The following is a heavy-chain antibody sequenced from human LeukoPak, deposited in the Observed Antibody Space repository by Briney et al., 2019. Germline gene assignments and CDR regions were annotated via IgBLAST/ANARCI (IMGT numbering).Heavy chain of an antibody. V-gene: IGHV1-2*02. CDR3: ARERESSSYSSLDP. D-gene: IGHD3-22*01. CDR2: INLNSGT. J-gene: IGHJ5*02. Sequence: ASVKVSCKASGYXFSDYYIHWVRQAPGQGLEWMGFINLNSGTKYAQKFQGRVTMTRDTSSSTAYMELSRLRSDDTAVYYCARERESSSYSSLDPWGQGTLVTVSS. CDR1: GYXFSDYY.